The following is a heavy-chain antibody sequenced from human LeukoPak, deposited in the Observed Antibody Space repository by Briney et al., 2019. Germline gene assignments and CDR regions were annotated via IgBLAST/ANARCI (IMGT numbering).Heavy chain of an antibody. J-gene: IGHJ3*02. CDR1: GLTFSSNW. Sequence: GGSLRLSCAVSGLTFSSNWMHWVRQAPGQGLLWVSRINSDGSTTNYADSVEGRFTISRDNAKNTLYLQMNSLRAEDTAVYYCARGGYNYRYAFDIWGQGTMVTASS. CDR2: INSDGSTT. CDR3: ARGGYNYRYAFDI. V-gene: IGHV3-74*01. D-gene: IGHD5-24*01.